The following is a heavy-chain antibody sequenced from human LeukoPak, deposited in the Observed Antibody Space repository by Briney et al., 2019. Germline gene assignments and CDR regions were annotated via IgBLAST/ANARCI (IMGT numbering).Heavy chain of an antibody. J-gene: IGHJ4*02. CDR2: ISSSGTTI. Sequence: GGSLRLSCAASGFTFSDYYMNWIRQAPGKGLEWVSYISSSGTTIYYADSVKGRFTISRDNTKNSLYLQMNSLRAEDTAVYYCAKDLGVTTFDHWGQGTLVTVSA. V-gene: IGHV3-11*01. D-gene: IGHD2-21*02. CDR1: GFTFSDYY. CDR3: AKDLGVTTFDH.